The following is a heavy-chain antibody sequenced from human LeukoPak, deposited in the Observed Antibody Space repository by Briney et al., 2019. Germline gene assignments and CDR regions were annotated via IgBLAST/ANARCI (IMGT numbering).Heavy chain of an antibody. CDR2: ISGSGGHT. V-gene: IGHV3-23*01. D-gene: IGHD5-24*01. CDR1: GITFNSHA. CDR3: AKGGEAAMRDGYNYYYYYMEV. Sequence: GGSQRLSCAASGITFNSHAMSWVRQAPGKGLEWVSLISGSGGHTYYGDSVKGRFTISRDNSKNTLYLQMNSLRAEDTAVYYCAKGGEAAMRDGYNYYYYYMEVWGRGTTVTVSS. J-gene: IGHJ6*03.